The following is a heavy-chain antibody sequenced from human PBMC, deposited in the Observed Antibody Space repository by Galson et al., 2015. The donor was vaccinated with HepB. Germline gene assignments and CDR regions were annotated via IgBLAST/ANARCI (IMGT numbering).Heavy chain of an antibody. Sequence: SLRLSCAASGFTFNNYAMNWVRQTPGKGLEWVSSISGNGDNTYYADSVNSRFTIYRDNPKNTLYLQLNTLTVDDTAAYYCARGTYGDFRGFDYWGRGALVTVSS. CDR3: ARGTYGDFRGFDY. D-gene: IGHD4-17*01. CDR2: ISGNGDNT. J-gene: IGHJ4*02. V-gene: IGHV3-23*01. CDR1: GFTFNNYA.